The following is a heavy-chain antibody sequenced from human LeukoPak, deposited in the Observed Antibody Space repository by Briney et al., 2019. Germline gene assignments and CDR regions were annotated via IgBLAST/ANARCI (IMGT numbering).Heavy chain of an antibody. CDR1: GLTFSGSD. J-gene: IGHJ4*02. D-gene: IGHD2-15*01. V-gene: IGHV3-73*01. CDR3: TRLVPGIYSFDY. Sequence: GGSLRLSCAASGLTFSGSDMHWVRQASGKGLEWVGRIKTKADGYAPAYAASVKGRFAISRDDSKNTAYLQMNSLKTEDTAVYYCTRLVPGIYSFDYWGQGTLVTVSS. CDR2: IKTKADGYAP.